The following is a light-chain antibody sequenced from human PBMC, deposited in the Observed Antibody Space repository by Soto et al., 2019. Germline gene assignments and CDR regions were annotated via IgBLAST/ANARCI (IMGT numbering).Light chain of an antibody. J-gene: IGLJ2*01. CDR2: EVS. CDR3: SSYTSTTTLL. CDR1: SSDVGGHKY. Sequence: QSVLTQPASVSGSPGQSITISCTGTSSDVGGHKYVSWYQQHPGKAPKLMIYEVSNRPSGVSNRCSGSKSGNTASLTISGLQAEDEADYYCSSYTSTTTLLFGGGTKLTVL. V-gene: IGLV2-14*01.